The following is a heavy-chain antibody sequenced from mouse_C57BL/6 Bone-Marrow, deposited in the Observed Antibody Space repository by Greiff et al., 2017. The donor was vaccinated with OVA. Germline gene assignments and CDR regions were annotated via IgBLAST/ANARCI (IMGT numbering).Heavy chain of an antibody. Sequence: EVQLVESGGGLVQSGRSLRLSCATSGFTFSDFYMEWVRQAPGKGLEWIAASRNKANDYTTEYSASVKGRFIVSRDTSQSILYLQMNALRAEDTAIYYCARDGEYGSIPSAMDYWGQGTSVTVSS. CDR2: SRNKANDYTT. CDR1: GFTFSDFY. D-gene: IGHD1-1*01. J-gene: IGHJ4*01. V-gene: IGHV7-1*01. CDR3: ARDGEYGSIPSAMDY.